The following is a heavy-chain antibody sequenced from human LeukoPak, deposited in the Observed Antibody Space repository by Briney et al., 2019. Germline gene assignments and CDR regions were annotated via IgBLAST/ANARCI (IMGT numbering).Heavy chain of an antibody. V-gene: IGHV4-34*01. CDR1: GGSFSGYY. CDR2: INHSGST. CDR3: ARRCSSTSCYVPYYYYMDV. D-gene: IGHD2-2*01. J-gene: IGHJ6*03. Sequence: SETLSLTCAVYGGSFSGYYWSWIRQPPGKELEWIGEINHSGSTNYNPSLKSRVTISVDTSKNQFSLKLSSVTAADTAVYYCARRCSSTSCYVPYYYYMDVWGKGTTVTVSS.